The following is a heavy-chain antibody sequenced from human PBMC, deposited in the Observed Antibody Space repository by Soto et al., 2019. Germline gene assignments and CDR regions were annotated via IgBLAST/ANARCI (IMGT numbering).Heavy chain of an antibody. CDR1: GFTFSTYD. J-gene: IGHJ4*02. V-gene: IGHV3-23*01. Sequence: EVQLLESGGGLVQPGGSLRLSCAASGFTFSTYDMSWVRQAPGKGLEWVSAISGSGSNTYYADSVKGRFTISRDDSKSTLYLQMNSLRAEDTAVYYCARDPSHSYYTLFYYFDYWGQGSLVTVS. CDR2: ISGSGSNT. D-gene: IGHD1-26*01. CDR3: ARDPSHSYYTLFYYFDY.